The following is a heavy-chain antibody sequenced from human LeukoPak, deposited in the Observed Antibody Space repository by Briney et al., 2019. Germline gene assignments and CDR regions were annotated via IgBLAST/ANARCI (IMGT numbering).Heavy chain of an antibody. CDR1: GFTFSSYA. Sequence: PGGSLRLSCAASGFTFSSYAMHWVRQAPGKGLEWVAVISYDGSNKYYADSVKGRFTISRDNSKNTLYLQMNSLRAEDTAVYYCATLGGYFDWLPYYFDYWGQGTLVTVSS. CDR3: ATLGGYFDWLPYYFDY. J-gene: IGHJ4*02. D-gene: IGHD3-9*01. V-gene: IGHV3-30*04. CDR2: ISYDGSNK.